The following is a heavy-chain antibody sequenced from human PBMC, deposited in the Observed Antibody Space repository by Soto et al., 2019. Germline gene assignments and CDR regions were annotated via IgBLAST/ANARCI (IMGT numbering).Heavy chain of an antibody. Sequence: ASVKVSCKASGYTFTSYDINWVRQATGQGLEWMGWMNPNSGNTGYAQKFQGRVTMTRNTSISTAYMELSSLRSEDTFVYYCAVAYCGGDCYPGDYWGQGSLVTVSS. CDR2: MNPNSGNT. CDR1: GYTFTSYD. D-gene: IGHD2-21*01. J-gene: IGHJ4*02. CDR3: AVAYCGGDCYPGDY. V-gene: IGHV1-8*01.